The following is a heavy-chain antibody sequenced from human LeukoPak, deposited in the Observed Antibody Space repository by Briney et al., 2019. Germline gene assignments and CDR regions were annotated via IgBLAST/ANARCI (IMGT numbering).Heavy chain of an antibody. CDR3: ARLPAYCSSTSCYYDY. V-gene: IGHV3-48*04. CDR1: GFTFSSYS. CDR2: IGSASGSI. Sequence: GGSLRLSCAASGFTFSSYSMNWVRQAPGKGLEWVSYIGSASGSIYYADSVKGRFTISRDNAKNSLFLQMNRLRAEDTAVYYCARLPAYCSSTSCYYDYWGQGTLVTVSS. J-gene: IGHJ4*02. D-gene: IGHD2-2*01.